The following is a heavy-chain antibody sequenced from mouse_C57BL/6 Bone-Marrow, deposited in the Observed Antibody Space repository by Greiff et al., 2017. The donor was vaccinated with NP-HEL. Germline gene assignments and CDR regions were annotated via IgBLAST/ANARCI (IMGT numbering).Heavy chain of an antibody. D-gene: IGHD1-1*01. CDR1: GFTFSDYG. V-gene: IGHV5-15*01. J-gene: IGHJ4*01. CDR3: ARRGDYGTFYAMDY. CDR2: ISNLAYSI. Sequence: EVQLQESGGGLVQPGGSLKLSCAASGFTFSDYGMAWVRQAPRKGPEWVAFISNLAYSIYYADTVTGRFTISRENAKNTLYLEMSSLRSEDTAMYYCARRGDYGTFYAMDYWGQGTSVTVSS.